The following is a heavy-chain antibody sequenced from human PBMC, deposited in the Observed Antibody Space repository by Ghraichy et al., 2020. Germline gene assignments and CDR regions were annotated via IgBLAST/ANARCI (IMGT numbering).Heavy chain of an antibody. CDR1: GGSLSSSSYY. D-gene: IGHD3-22*01. V-gene: IGHV4-39*01. CDR2: IYYSAST. CDR3: ASLDYHASSGYFR. J-gene: IGHJ4*02. Sequence: SETLSLTCTVSGGSLSSSSYYWGWIRQPPGKGLEGIVRIYYSASTYYNPPLQSRVSISVDTSKNQFSLKLSSVTAADTALHYCASLDYHASSGYFRWGQGTLVTVSS.